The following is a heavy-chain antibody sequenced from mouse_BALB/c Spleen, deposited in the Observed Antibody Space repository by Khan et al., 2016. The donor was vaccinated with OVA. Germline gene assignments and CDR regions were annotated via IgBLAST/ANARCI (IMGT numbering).Heavy chain of an antibody. CDR3: TRSGYGSFVY. V-gene: IGHV1S81*02. Sequence: QVRLQQSGAELVKPGASVKLSCKTSGYTFTSYYMYWVKQRPGQGLEWIGEINPSNGGTNFNEKFKSKATLIVDKSSSTAYMQVSSLTSEDSAVYYCTRSGYGSFVYWGQGTLVTVSA. CDR1: GYTFTSYY. CDR2: INPSNGGT. J-gene: IGHJ3*01. D-gene: IGHD2-2*01.